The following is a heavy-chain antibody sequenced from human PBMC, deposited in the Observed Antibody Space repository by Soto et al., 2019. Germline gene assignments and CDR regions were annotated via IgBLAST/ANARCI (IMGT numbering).Heavy chain of an antibody. CDR3: VSQRTTVPTQAYFDY. D-gene: IGHD4-17*01. Sequence: XTLSLPCTVSGGSFTNSGYDWGWSRQSPGKGLEWIGSVYYRGRSYSKSSVKIRVTISVDTSKNRFSLSLNSVTASDTAVYFCVSQRTTVPTQAYFDYWGPGALVTVSS. CDR2: VYYRGRS. V-gene: IGHV4-39*01. CDR1: GGSFTNSGYD. J-gene: IGHJ4*02.